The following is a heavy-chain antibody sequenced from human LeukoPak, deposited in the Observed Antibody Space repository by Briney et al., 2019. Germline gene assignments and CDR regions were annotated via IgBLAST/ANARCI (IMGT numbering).Heavy chain of an antibody. CDR3: ARVVKQWLSPFDY. D-gene: IGHD6-19*01. Sequence: ASVTVSCKVSGYTFTGYYMHWVRQAPGQGLEWMGWINPNSGGTNYAQKFQGRVTMTRDTSISTAYMELSRLRSDDTAVYYCARVVKQWLSPFDYWGQGTLVTVSS. CDR1: GYTFTGYY. CDR2: INPNSGGT. V-gene: IGHV1-2*02. J-gene: IGHJ4*02.